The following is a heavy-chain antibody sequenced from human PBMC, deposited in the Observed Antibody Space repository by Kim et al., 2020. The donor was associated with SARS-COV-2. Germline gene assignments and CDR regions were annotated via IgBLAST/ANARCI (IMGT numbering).Heavy chain of an antibody. CDR2: IKQDRTQQ. Sequence: GGSLRLSCAASGFTFGSYWMTWVRQAPGKGLEWVANIKQDRTQQYYVDSVRGRFTVSRDGANMYLQMNSLRAEDTAVYYCARTLTGTTESFEYWGRGTLVTVSS. J-gene: IGHJ1*01. CDR3: ARTLTGTTESFEY. CDR1: GFTFGSYW. D-gene: IGHD3-9*01. V-gene: IGHV3-7*03.